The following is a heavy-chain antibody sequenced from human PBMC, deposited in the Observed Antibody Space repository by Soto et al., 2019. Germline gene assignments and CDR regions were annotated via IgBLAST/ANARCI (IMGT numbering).Heavy chain of an antibody. Sequence: EVQLLESGGGLVQPGGSLRLSCAASGFTFSSYAMSWVRQAPGKGLEWVSAISGSGGSPYYADSVKGRFTISRDNSKNPLYLKMNSLRAESTAVYYCAKLNYDFWSGYWSPWGQGTLVTVSS. V-gene: IGHV3-23*01. CDR1: GFTFSSYA. CDR3: AKLNYDFWSGYWSP. D-gene: IGHD3-3*01. J-gene: IGHJ5*02. CDR2: ISGSGGSP.